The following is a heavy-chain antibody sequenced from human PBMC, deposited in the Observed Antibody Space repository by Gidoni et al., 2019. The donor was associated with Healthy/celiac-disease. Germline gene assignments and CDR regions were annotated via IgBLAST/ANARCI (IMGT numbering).Heavy chain of an antibody. CDR1: GGTFSSYA. CDR2: SIPIFGTA. D-gene: IGHD1-26*01. CDR3: ASLPPHGAKHDAFDI. J-gene: IGHJ3*02. V-gene: IGHV1-69*01. Sequence: QVQLVQSGAEVKKPGSSVKVSCKASGGTFSSYAISWVRQAPGQGLEWLGGSIPIFGTANYAQKFQGRVTITADESTSTAYMELSSLRSEDTAVYYCASLPPHGAKHDAFDIWGQGTMVTVSS.